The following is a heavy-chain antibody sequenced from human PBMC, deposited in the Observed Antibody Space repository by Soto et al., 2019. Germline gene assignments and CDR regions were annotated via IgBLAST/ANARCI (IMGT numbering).Heavy chain of an antibody. V-gene: IGHV3-33*01. CDR3: ARDKKGEYSPLDYCYYVMNV. Sequence: QVQLVESGGGVVQPGRSLRLSCAASGFTFSSYGMHWVRQAPGKGLEWVAVIWYDGSNKYYADSVKGRFTISRDNSKNTLYLQMNSLRAEDKAVYYCARDKKGEYSPLDYCYYVMNVWGQGTTVTVSS. J-gene: IGHJ6*02. CDR2: IWYDGSNK. CDR1: GFTFSSYG. D-gene: IGHD5-18*01.